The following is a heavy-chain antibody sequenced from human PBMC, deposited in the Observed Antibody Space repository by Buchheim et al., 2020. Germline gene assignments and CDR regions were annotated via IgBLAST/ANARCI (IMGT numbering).Heavy chain of an antibody. J-gene: IGHJ4*02. V-gene: IGHV4-39*01. CDR1: GASISSSTFY. D-gene: IGHD2-2*01. CDR3: ARVPGQLLPFDS. Sequence: QLQLQESGPGLVKPSETLSLTCTVSGASISSSTFYWGWIRQPPGKGLEWVGSIYYSGSTYYNPSLKSRVTISIDTSKNQFSLELSSVTAADAAVYFCARVPGQLLPFDSWGQGTL. CDR2: IYYSGST.